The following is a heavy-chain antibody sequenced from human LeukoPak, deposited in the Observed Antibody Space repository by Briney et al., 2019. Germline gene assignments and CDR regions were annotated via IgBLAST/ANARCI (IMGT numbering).Heavy chain of an antibody. Sequence: SETLSLTCIVSGGSISSRSYFWDWIRQPPGKGLEWIVTISYTGTTYYNPSLKSRVTISLDASKNQFSLNLNSVTAADTALYFCARDNRYCTTTRCHSDGLYWGQGTLVTVSS. J-gene: IGHJ4*02. CDR2: ISYTGTT. V-gene: IGHV4-39*07. D-gene: IGHD2-2*02. CDR1: GGSISSRSYF. CDR3: ARDNRYCTTTRCHSDGLY.